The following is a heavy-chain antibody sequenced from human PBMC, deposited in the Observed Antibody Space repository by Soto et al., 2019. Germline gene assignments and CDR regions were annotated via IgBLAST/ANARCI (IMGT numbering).Heavy chain of an antibody. Sequence: GGSLRLSCTASGFTFGDYAMSWFRQAPGKGLEWVGFIRSKAYGGTTEYAASVKGRFTISRDDSKSIAYLQMNSLKTEDTAVYYCTRPAVPAAMVDWFDPWGQGTLVTVSS. J-gene: IGHJ5*02. CDR2: IRSKAYGGTT. CDR1: GFTFGDYA. V-gene: IGHV3-49*03. D-gene: IGHD2-2*01. CDR3: TRPAVPAAMVDWFDP.